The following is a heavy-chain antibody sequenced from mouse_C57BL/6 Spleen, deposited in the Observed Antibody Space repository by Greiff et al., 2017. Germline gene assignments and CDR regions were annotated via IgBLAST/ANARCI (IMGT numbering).Heavy chain of an antibody. CDR3: ARSNMVTTGDD. V-gene: IGHV1-53*01. CDR2: INPSNGGT. Sequence: QVQLQQSGTELVKPGASVKLSCKASGYTFTSYWMPWVKQRPGQGLEWIGNINPSNGGTNYNEKFKSKATLTVDKSSSTAYMLLSSLTSEASAVYYWARSNMVTTGDDWGQGTTLTVSS. D-gene: IGHD2-2*01. CDR1: GYTFTSYW. J-gene: IGHJ2*01.